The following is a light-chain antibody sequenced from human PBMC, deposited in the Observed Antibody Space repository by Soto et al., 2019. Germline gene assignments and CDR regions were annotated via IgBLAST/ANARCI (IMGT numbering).Light chain of an antibody. CDR3: MQALQRGT. CDR1: QSLLHSNGYNY. Sequence: DIVMTQSQLSLPVTPGEPASISCRSSQSLLHSNGYNYLDWYLQKPGQSPQLLIYLGSNRSSGVPDRFSGSGSGTDFTLKISRVEAEDVGVYYCMQALQRGTFGQGTKVDIK. J-gene: IGKJ1*01. V-gene: IGKV2-28*01. CDR2: LGS.